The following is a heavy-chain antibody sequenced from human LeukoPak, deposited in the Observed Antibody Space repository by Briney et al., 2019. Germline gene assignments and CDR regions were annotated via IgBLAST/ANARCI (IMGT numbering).Heavy chain of an antibody. V-gene: IGHV1-69*13. CDR3: ARSITMIVQGAFDI. J-gene: IGHJ3*02. D-gene: IGHD3-22*01. Sequence: ASVKVSCKASGGTSSSYAISWVRQAPGQGLEWMGGITPIFGTANYAQKFQGRVTITADESTSTAYMELSSLRSEDTAVYYCARSITMIVQGAFDIWGQGTMVTVSS. CDR1: GGTSSSYA. CDR2: ITPIFGTA.